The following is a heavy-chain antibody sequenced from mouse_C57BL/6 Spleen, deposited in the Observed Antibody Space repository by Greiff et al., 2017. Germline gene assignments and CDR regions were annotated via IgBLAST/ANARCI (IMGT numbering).Heavy chain of an antibody. J-gene: IGHJ1*03. V-gene: IGHV2-2*01. CDR2: IWSGGST. D-gene: IGHD1-1*01. CDR1: GFSLTSYG. Sequence: VQLQQSGPGLVQPSQSLSITCTVSGFSLTSYGVHWVRQSPGKGLEWLGVIWSGGSTDYNAAFISRLSISKDNSKSQVFFKMNRLQADDTAIYYWARKNYGSSYDWYFDVWGTGTTVTVSS. CDR3: ARKNYGSSYDWYFDV.